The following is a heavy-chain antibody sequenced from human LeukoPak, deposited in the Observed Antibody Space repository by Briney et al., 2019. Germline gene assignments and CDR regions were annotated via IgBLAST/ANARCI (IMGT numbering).Heavy chain of an antibody. J-gene: IGHJ4*02. CDR3: AKDKRCGELSY. Sequence: GGSLRLSCAASGFTFSSYGMHWVRQAPGKGLEWVAFIRYDGSNKYYADSEKGRFTISRDNSKNTLYLQMNSLRAEDTAVYYCAKDKRCGELSYWGQGTLVTVSS. D-gene: IGHD3-10*01. V-gene: IGHV3-30*02. CDR1: GFTFSSYG. CDR2: IRYDGSNK.